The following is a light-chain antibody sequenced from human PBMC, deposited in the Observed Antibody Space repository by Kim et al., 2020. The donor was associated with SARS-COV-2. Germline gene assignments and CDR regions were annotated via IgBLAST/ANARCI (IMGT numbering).Light chain of an antibody. V-gene: IGKV1-5*03. CDR2: EAS. CDR1: QSLASL. J-gene: IGKJ4*01. CDR3: QHYHSFPVT. Sequence: DIHMTQSPSSLSASIGDRVTITCRASQSLASLLAWYQQKPGKPPSLLISEASTLEVGVPSRFSGSGFGTDFTLTINSLQPGDFATYYCQHYHSFPVTFGGGTKVDIK.